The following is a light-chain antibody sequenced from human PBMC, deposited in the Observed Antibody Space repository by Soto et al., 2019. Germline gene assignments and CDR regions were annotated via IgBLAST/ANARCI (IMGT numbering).Light chain of an antibody. J-gene: IGKJ1*01. CDR2: GAS. CDR1: QGVSSSY. V-gene: IGKV3-20*01. Sequence: ETVLTQSPSTLSLSPGERVTLSCRASQGVSSSYLAWYQQKPGQAPRLLIYGASSRATGIPDRFSGSGSGTDFTLTISRLEPEDFAPYFCQQYGSSPVTFGQGTKVEIK. CDR3: QQYGSSPVT.